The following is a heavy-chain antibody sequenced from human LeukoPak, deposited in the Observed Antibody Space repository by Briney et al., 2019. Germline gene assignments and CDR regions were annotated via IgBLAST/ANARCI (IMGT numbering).Heavy chain of an antibody. CDR1: GFTFSSYA. CDR2: ISDSGDYT. CDR3: TKDTSIGKYCTSGVCSPFDY. J-gene: IGHJ4*02. Sequence: SGGSLRLSCAGSGFTFSSYAMSWVRQAPGKGLEWVSAISDSGDYTYYADSVKGRFTISRDNSKNTLYLHVNSLRAEDTVVADCTKDTSIGKYCTSGVCSPFDYWGQGTLVTVSS. V-gene: IGHV3-23*01. D-gene: IGHD2-8*01.